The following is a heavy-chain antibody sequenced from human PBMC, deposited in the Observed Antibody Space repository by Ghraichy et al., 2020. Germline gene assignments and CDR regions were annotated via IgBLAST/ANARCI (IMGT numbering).Heavy chain of an antibody. CDR1: GFTFGDYL. J-gene: IGHJ4*02. CDR2: IRAEAYGGAP. D-gene: IGHD2-15*01. CDR3: SRGPHRYCSATNCPFDY. V-gene: IGHV3-49*03. Sequence: GGSLRLSCSGSGFTFGDYLMNWFRQTPEKGLEWVAFIRAEAYGGAPEYAASVKGRFTISRDDSNSIAYLQMNSLKIEDTAVYYCSRGPHRYCSATNCPFDYWGQGSLVTVSS.